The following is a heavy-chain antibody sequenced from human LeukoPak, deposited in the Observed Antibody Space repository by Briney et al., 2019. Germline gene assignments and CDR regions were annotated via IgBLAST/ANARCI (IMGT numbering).Heavy chain of an antibody. CDR1: GFTFSDYY. D-gene: IGHD6-19*01. Sequence: GGSLRLSCAASGFTFSDYYMSWIRQAPGKGLEWVSHIGSSDSTIYYADSVKGRFTISRDNAKNSVYLQMSSLRAEDTAVYYCARHRSYSSGWTLGHWGQGTLVTVSS. CDR2: IGSSDSTI. CDR3: ARHRSYSSGWTLGH. J-gene: IGHJ4*02. V-gene: IGHV3-11*04.